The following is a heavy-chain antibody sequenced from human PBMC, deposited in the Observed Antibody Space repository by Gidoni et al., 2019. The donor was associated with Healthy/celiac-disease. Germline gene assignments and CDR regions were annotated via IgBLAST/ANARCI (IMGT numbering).Heavy chain of an antibody. CDR3: TTDWAPKWELPRADAFDI. V-gene: IGHV3-15*01. J-gene: IGHJ3*02. CDR1: GFTFSNAL. Sequence: EVQLVESGGGLVKTGGSLRLSCAPSGFTFSNALMSWVRQARGKGLEWVGGMKSKTDGGTTDYAAHVKGRFTISRDDSKNTLYLKMNSLKTEDTAVYYCTTDWAPKWELPRADAFDIWGQGTMVTVSS. D-gene: IGHD1-26*01. CDR2: MKSKTDGGTT.